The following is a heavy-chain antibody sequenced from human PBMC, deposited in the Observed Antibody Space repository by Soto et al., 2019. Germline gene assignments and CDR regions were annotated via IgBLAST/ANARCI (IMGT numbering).Heavy chain of an antibody. CDR3: ARAPSGSYPEFDY. D-gene: IGHD1-26*01. Sequence: QVQLVESGEGVVQPGRSLTLSCAASGFTFSRYAMLWVRQVPGKGLEWLAVISYDGSNQYYADSVKGRFTISRDNSRNMLFLQMNSLRPDDTAVYYCARAPSGSYPEFDYWGQGTLVTVSS. V-gene: IGHV3-30-3*01. J-gene: IGHJ4*02. CDR1: GFTFSRYA. CDR2: ISYDGSNQ.